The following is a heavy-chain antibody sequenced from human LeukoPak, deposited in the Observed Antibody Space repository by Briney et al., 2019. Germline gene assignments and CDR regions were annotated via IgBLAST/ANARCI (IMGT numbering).Heavy chain of an antibody. V-gene: IGHV3-30*02. CDR1: GFTFSSYG. D-gene: IGHD2-21*02. CDR3: AKEGGPYCGGDCYPGDAFDI. J-gene: IGHJ3*02. Sequence: PGGSLRLSCAASGFTFSSYGMRWVRQAPGKGLEWVAFIRYDGSNKYYADSVKGRFTISRDNSKNTLYLQMNSLRAEDTAVYYCAKEGGPYCGGDCYPGDAFDIWGQGTMVTVSS. CDR2: IRYDGSNK.